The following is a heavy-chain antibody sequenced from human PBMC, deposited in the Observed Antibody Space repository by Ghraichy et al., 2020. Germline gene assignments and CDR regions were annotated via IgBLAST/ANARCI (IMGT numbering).Heavy chain of an antibody. J-gene: IGHJ4*02. CDR1: GFLFSSFT. V-gene: IGHV3-23*01. CDR2: ISGIGGTT. D-gene: IGHD3-9*01. Sequence: GGSLRLSCAASGFLFSSFTINWIRQAPGKGLEWVAAISGIGGTTSYADFVKGRFTISRDNSKNTVYVQMNSLSAEDTAVYYCAKARVTGDYLFHYWGQGTLVTVSS. CDR3: AKARVTGDYLFHY.